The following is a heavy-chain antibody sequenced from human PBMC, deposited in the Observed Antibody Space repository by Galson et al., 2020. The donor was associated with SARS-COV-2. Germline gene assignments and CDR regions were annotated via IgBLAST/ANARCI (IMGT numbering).Heavy chain of an antibody. CDR3: ARDSFYYDFCSGYSRGQYYYYYYYMDV. CDR2: ISYDGSNK. D-gene: IGHD3-3*01. CDR1: GFTFSSYA. V-gene: IGHV3-30-3*01. J-gene: IGHJ6*03. Sequence: GGSLRLSCAASGFTFSSYAMHWVRQAPGKGLEWVAVISYDGSNKYYADSVKGRFTISRDNSKNTLYLQMNSLRAEDTAVYYCARDSFYYDFCSGYSRGQYYYYYYYMDVWGKGTTVTVSS.